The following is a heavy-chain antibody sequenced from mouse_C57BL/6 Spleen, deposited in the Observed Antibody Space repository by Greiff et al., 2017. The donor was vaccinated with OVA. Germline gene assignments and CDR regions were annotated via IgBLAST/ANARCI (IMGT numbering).Heavy chain of an antibody. J-gene: IGHJ4*01. V-gene: IGHV6-3*01. CDR3: TRDYPYAMDY. CDR2: IRLKSDNYAT. D-gene: IGHD2-4*01. CDR1: GFTFRNYW. Sequence: EVKLQESGGGLVQPGGSMKLSCVASGFTFRNYWMNWVRQSPEKGLEWVAQIRLKSDNYATHYAESVKGRFTISRDDSKSSVYLQMNNLRAEDTGIYYCTRDYPYAMDYWGQGTSVTVSS.